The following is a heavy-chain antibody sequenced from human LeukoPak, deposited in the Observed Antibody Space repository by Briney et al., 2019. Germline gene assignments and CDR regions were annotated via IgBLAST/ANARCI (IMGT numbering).Heavy chain of an antibody. CDR1: GYTFSNND. J-gene: IGHJ4*02. Sequence: GASVTVSCKASGYTFSNNDLHWVRQAPGQGLEWLGLINPSGGSTIYAQKFQGRVTMTRDTSTSTVYMELSSLRSDDSAVYYCAGEIAMHVHWGQGTLVTVSS. CDR3: AGEIAMHVH. D-gene: IGHD3-22*01. V-gene: IGHV1-46*01. CDR2: INPSGGST.